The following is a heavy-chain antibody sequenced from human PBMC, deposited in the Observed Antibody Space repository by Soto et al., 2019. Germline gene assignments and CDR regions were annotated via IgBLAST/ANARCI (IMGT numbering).Heavy chain of an antibody. D-gene: IGHD2-21*01. J-gene: IGHJ4*02. V-gene: IGHV4-59*08. CDR2: ISYGGTT. CDR3: ASSCLAYEEGGRTSHSFDY. CDR1: GGSLSSYY. Sequence: QVQLQESGPGLVKPSETLSLTCTVSGGSLSSYYWSWIRQPPGKGLEWIGYISYGGTTNYNPSLKSRVTVSVATSKNQFAPKLSSVTAADTAVYYCASSCLAYEEGGRTSHSFDYWGQGALVTVSS.